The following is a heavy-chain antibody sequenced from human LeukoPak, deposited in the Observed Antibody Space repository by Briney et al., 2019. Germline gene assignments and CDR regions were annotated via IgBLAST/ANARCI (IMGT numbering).Heavy chain of an antibody. CDR3: ARMGGYGRWLRPGAVGY. CDR2: INHSGST. V-gene: IGHV4-34*01. Sequence: KPSETLSLTCAVYGGPFSGYYWSWIRQPPGKGLEWIGEINHSGSTNYNPSLKSRVTISVDTSKNQFSLKLSSVTAADTAVYYCARMGGYGRWLRPGAVGYWGQGTLVTVSS. D-gene: IGHD5-12*01. CDR1: GGPFSGYY. J-gene: IGHJ4*02.